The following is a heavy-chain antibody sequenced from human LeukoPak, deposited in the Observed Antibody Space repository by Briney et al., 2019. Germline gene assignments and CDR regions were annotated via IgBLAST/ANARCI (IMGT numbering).Heavy chain of an antibody. Sequence: SETLSLTCTVAGYSISIGYYWGWIRQPPGKGLEWIGSIYHSGSTYYNPSLKSRVTISVDTSKNQFSLKLSSVTAADTAVYYCARAPSDSSGYSSYYYYMDVWGKGTTVTVSS. CDR2: IYHSGST. D-gene: IGHD3-22*01. J-gene: IGHJ6*03. V-gene: IGHV4-38-2*02. CDR1: GYSISIGYY. CDR3: ARAPSDSSGYSSYYYYMDV.